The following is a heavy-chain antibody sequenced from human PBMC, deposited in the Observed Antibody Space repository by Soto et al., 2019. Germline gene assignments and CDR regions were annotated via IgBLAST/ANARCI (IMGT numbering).Heavy chain of an antibody. CDR2: MSPKTANT. J-gene: IGHJ4*02. V-gene: IGHV1-18*01. CDR3: ARSIAAAVDFDY. Sequence: ASVKVSCKASGYTFTSYDINWVRQTAGQGLEWMGWMSPKTANTGYAQKLQGRVTMTTDASTSTAYMELRSLRSDDTAVYYCARSIAAAVDFDYWGQGTLVTVSS. CDR1: GYTFTSYD. D-gene: IGHD6-13*01.